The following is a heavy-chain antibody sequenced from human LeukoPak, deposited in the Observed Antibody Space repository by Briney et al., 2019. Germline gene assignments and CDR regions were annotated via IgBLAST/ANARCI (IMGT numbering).Heavy chain of an antibody. CDR2: IYHSGST. V-gene: IGHV4-4*02. CDR3: ARETTNYYYYYGMDV. J-gene: IGHJ6*02. D-gene: IGHD1-1*01. Sequence: MSSGTLSLTCAVSGGSISSSNWWSWVRQPPGKGLEWIGEIYHSGSTNYNPSLKSRVTISVDKSKNQFSLKLSSVTAADTAVYYCARETTNYYYYYGMDVWGQGTTVTVSS. CDR1: GGSISSSNW.